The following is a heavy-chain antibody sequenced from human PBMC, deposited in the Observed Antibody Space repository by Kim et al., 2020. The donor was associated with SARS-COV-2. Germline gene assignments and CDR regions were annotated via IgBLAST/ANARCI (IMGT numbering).Heavy chain of an antibody. Sequence: ASVKVSCKASGYTFTSYGISWVRQAPGQGLEWMGWISAYNGNTNYAQKLQGRVTMTTDTSTSTAYMELRSLRSDDTAVYYCASNEPEGSYYYYHGMDVWGQGTTVTVS. CDR2: ISAYNGNT. V-gene: IGHV1-18*01. CDR1: GYTFTSYG. J-gene: IGHJ6*02. CDR3: ASNEPEGSYYYYHGMDV. D-gene: IGHD2-8*01.